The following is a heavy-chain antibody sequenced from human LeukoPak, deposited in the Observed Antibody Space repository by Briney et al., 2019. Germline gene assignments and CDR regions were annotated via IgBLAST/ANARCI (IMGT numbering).Heavy chain of an antibody. Sequence: SETPSLTCTVSGGSISSHYWSWIRQPPGKGLEWIGYIYYSGSTNYNPSLKSRVTISVDTSKNQFSLKLSSVTAADTAVYYCARAGVYYDILTGYSDYYYMDVWGKGTTVTVSS. J-gene: IGHJ6*03. CDR2: IYYSGST. CDR1: GGSISSHY. CDR3: ARAGVYYDILTGYSDYYYMDV. V-gene: IGHV4-59*11. D-gene: IGHD3-9*01.